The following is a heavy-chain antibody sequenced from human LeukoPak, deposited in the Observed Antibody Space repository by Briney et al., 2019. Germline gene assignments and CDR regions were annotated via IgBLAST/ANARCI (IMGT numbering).Heavy chain of an antibody. D-gene: IGHD2-15*01. CDR2: ISGSGGST. CDR1: GFTFSSYA. Sequence: HPGGSLRLSCAASGFTFSSYAMSWVRQAPGKGLEWVSAISGSGGSTYYADSVKGRFTISRDNSKNTLYLQMNSLRADDTAVYYCARNHHNSGGRCDFWGQGTLVTVSS. J-gene: IGHJ4*02. V-gene: IGHV3-23*01. CDR3: ARNHHNSGGRCDF.